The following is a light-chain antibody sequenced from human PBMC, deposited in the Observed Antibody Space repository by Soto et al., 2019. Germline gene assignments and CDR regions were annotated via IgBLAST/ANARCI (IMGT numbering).Light chain of an antibody. CDR1: QSLARRDGNTY. CDR2: KIS. V-gene: IGKV2-24*01. J-gene: IGKJ1*01. Sequence: DIVMTQTPLSSPVTLGQPASISCRSSQSLARRDGNTYLSWLHQRPGQPPRLLIYKISKRLSGVPDRFSGSGAGTEFTLKISRVEAEDVGLYYCMQATQFPRTFGQGTKVDIK. CDR3: MQATQFPRT.